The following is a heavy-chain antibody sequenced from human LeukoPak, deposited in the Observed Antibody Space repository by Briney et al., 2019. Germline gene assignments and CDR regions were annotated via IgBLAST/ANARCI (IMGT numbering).Heavy chain of an antibody. D-gene: IGHD4-23*01. CDR1: GYTFTSYG. Sequence: ASVKVSCKASGYTFTSYGISWVRQAPGQGLEWMGWVSGYNGNTNYAEKVQGRGTMTKDTSTSTAYMEVRSLRSDDTAVYFCARPDYGGNRGSFDIWGQGTMVTVSS. J-gene: IGHJ3*02. CDR2: VSGYNGNT. CDR3: ARPDYGGNRGSFDI. V-gene: IGHV1-18*01.